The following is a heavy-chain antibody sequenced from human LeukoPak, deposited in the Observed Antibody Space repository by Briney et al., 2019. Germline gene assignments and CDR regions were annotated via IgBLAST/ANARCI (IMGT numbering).Heavy chain of an antibody. CDR2: IIPIFGTA. Sequence: SVKVSCKASGGTFSSYAISWVRQAPGQGPEWMGGIIPIFGTANYAQKFQGRVTITTDESTSTAYMELSSLRSEDTAVYYCARSDQGDYGGDPRFGYYYMDVWGKGTTVTVSS. V-gene: IGHV1-69*05. J-gene: IGHJ6*03. D-gene: IGHD4-23*01. CDR1: GGTFSSYA. CDR3: ARSDQGDYGGDPRFGYYYMDV.